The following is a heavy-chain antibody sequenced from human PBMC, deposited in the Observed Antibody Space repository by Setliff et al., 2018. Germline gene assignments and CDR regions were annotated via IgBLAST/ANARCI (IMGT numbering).Heavy chain of an antibody. CDR3: AKGVVGYSSTWPKRGYFDS. J-gene: IGHJ4*02. D-gene: IGHD6-13*01. CDR1: GFTFNTYA. Sequence: GSLRLSCAASGFTFNTYAMSWVRQPPGKGLEWVSSISDTAIGIYYTGSVRCRFTISRDNSKKILFLQMNSLRVEDTAIYYCAKGVVGYSSTWPKRGYFDSWGQGTLVTVSS. CDR2: ISDTAIGI. V-gene: IGHV3-23*01.